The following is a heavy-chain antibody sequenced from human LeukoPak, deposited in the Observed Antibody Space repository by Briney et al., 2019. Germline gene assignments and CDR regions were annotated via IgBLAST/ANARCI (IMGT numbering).Heavy chain of an antibody. D-gene: IGHD3-9*01. CDR3: ARGTYYDILSGDAHDAFDI. CDR2: ISYDGSNK. Sequence: GGSLRLSCAASGFTFSSYAMHCVRQAPGKGREGVAVISYDGSNKYYADSVKGRFTISRDNSKNTLYLEMNSLRAEDTALYYCARGTYYDILSGDAHDAFDIWGQGTMVTVSS. V-gene: IGHV3-30*04. J-gene: IGHJ3*02. CDR1: GFTFSSYA.